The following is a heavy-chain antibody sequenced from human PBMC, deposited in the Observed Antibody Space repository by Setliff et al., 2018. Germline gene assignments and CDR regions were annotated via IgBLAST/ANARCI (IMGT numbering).Heavy chain of an antibody. CDR3: ARIPSSYGYYYYMDV. CDR1: GYTFRSYA. CDR2: INTNTGNP. D-gene: IGHD5-18*01. Sequence: ASVKVSCKASGYTFRSYAMNWVRQAPGQGLEWMGWINTNTGNPTYAQGFTGRFVFSLDTSVSTAYLQISSLKPEDTAMYYCARIPSSYGYYYYMDVWGKGTTVTVSS. J-gene: IGHJ6*03. V-gene: IGHV7-4-1*02.